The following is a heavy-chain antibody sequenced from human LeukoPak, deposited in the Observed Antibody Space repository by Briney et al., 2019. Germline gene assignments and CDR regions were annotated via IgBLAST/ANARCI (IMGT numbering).Heavy chain of an antibody. V-gene: IGHV4-59*01. Sequence: TSETLSLTCAVSGVSISSYYWSWIRQPPGKGLEWIGYLSDVGTNDYNPSLKGRVTISRDTSKNQFSLRLNSVTAADAAVYYCARDKAPGGKRWFDPWGQGALVIVSS. CDR1: GVSISSYY. CDR3: ARDKAPGGKRWFDP. J-gene: IGHJ5*02. D-gene: IGHD4-23*01. CDR2: LSDVGTN.